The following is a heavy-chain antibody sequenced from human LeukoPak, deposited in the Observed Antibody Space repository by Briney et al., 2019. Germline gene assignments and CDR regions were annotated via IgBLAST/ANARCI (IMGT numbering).Heavy chain of an antibody. CDR3: TRQQDNNGWSDY. J-gene: IGHJ4*02. V-gene: IGHV3-74*01. CDR1: GFTLSRYW. D-gene: IGHD6-19*01. Sequence: GGSLRLSCAASGFTLSRYWMHSVRQAPGKGLAWVSRISSDGSVTTYADSVKGRFTISSDSAKNTLYLQMNSLRVEDTAVYFCTRQQDNNGWSDYWGRGTLVTVSS. CDR2: ISSDGSVT.